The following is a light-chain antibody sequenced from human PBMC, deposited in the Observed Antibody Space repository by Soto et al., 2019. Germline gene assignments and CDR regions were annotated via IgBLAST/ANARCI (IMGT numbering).Light chain of an antibody. J-gene: IGKJ5*01. CDR1: QSVSSSY. CDR3: HQYGISPPVT. CDR2: GAS. V-gene: IGKV3-20*01. Sequence: EIVLTQSPCTLSLSPGERATLSCRASQSVSSSYLAWYQQKPGQAPRLLIYGASSRATGIPDRFSGSGSGTDFTLTISRLEHEDVAMYYCHQYGISPPVTFGQGTRLEIK.